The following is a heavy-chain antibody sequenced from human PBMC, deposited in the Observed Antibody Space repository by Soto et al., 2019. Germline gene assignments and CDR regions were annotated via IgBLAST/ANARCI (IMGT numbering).Heavy chain of an antibody. Sequence: GESLKISCKGSGYSFTSYWISWVRQMPGKGLEWMGRIDPSDSYTNYSPSFRGHVTISADKSISTAYLQWSSLKASDTAMYYCAREGRAGGWSYYYYYYGMDVWGQGTTVTVSS. J-gene: IGHJ6*02. D-gene: IGHD6-19*01. CDR2: IDPSDSYT. CDR1: GYSFTSYW. V-gene: IGHV5-10-1*01. CDR3: AREGRAGGWSYYYYYYGMDV.